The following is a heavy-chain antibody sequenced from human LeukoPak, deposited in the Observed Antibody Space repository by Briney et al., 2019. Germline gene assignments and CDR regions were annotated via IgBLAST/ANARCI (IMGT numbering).Heavy chain of an antibody. CDR2: IYTSGST. D-gene: IGHD4-17*01. J-gene: IGHJ6*03. CDR1: GGSISSGSYY. CDR3: ARARGVDYGDLYYYYYMDV. Sequence: PSETLSLTCTVSGGSISSGSYYWSWIRQPAGKGLEWIGRIYTSGSTNYNPSLKSRVTISVDTSKNQFSLKLSSVTAADTAVYYCARARGVDYGDLYYYYYMDVWGKGTTVTVSS. V-gene: IGHV4-61*02.